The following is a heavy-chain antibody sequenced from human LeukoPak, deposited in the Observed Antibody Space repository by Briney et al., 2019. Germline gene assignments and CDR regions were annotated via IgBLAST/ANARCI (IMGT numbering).Heavy chain of an antibody. J-gene: IGHJ5*02. CDR1: GFTFSSYA. D-gene: IGHD3-10*01. V-gene: IGHV3-23*01. Sequence: GSLRLSCAASGFTFSSYAMSWVRQAPGKGLEWVSAISGSGGSTYYADSVKGRFTISRDNSKNTLYLQMNSLRAEDTAVYYCAKSPTWFGSPRPFGPWGQGTLVTVSS. CDR2: ISGSGGST. CDR3: AKSPTWFGSPRPFGP.